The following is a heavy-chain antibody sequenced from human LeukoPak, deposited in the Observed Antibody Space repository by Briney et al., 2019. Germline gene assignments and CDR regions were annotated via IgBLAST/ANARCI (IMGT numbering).Heavy chain of an antibody. V-gene: IGHV1-2*02. J-gene: IGHJ5*02. CDR3: ARDQWDSSSWTRFDP. CDR1: GYTFTGYY. Sequence: ASVKVSCKASGYTFTGYYMRWVRQAPGQGLEWVGWINPNSGGTNYAQKFQGRVTMTRDTSISTAYMELSRLRSDDTAVYYCARDQWDSSSWTRFDPWGQGTLVTVSS. D-gene: IGHD6-13*01. CDR2: INPNSGGT.